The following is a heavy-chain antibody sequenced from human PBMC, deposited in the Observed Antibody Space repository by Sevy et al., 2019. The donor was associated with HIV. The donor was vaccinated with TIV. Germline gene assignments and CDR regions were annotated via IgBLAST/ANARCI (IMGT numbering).Heavy chain of an antibody. CDR1: GNTLTGLS. CDR2: FDPEDGRI. V-gene: IGHV1-24*01. J-gene: IGHJ4*02. Sequence: ASVKVSCKVSGNTLTGLSMNWVRQAPGEGLEWMGTFDPEDGRIMYAQKFQGRVTMTEDTSTDTAYMELSSLRSEDTAVYYCATTKDYYDNSGYPFDYWAREPWSPSPQ. D-gene: IGHD3-22*01. CDR3: ATTKDYYDNSGYPFDY.